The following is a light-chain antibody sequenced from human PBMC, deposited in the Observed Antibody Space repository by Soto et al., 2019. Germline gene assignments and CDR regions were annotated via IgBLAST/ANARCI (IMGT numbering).Light chain of an antibody. CDR1: SSNIGAGYD. Sequence: QSVLTQPPSVSGAPGQRVTISCPGTSSNIGAGYDVHWYQLLPGGAPKLLLYDNNTRPSWVPDRFSGFKSDTSASLVITGLQAEDEADYYCQRQGSSLSDVIFGGGTQLTVL. J-gene: IGLJ2*01. CDR2: DNN. V-gene: IGLV1-40*01. CDR3: QRQGSSLSDVI.